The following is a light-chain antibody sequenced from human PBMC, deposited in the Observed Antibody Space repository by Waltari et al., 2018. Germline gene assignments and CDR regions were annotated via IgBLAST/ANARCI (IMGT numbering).Light chain of an antibody. Sequence: QSVLTQPPSASGTPGQRVTISCSGSRSNIGSNYVYWYQQLPGTAPKLLIYRNNLRTAVGTDRYAGPKSGTSDSLAISGLRSEDEDDYYCAAWDDSLSGRVFGGGTKVTVL. CDR1: RSNIGSNY. J-gene: IGLJ3*02. CDR2: RNN. CDR3: AAWDDSLSGRV. V-gene: IGLV1-47*01.